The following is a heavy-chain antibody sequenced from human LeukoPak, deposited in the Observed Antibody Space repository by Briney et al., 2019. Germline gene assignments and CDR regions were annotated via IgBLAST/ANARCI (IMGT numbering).Heavy chain of an antibody. V-gene: IGHV3-7*05. D-gene: IGHD2-21*02. CDR3: ARATMTDIVLDY. Sequence: PGGSLRLSCAASGFTVSSNYMSWVRQAAGKGLEWVANMKEEGSEKYCVDSVQGRFTISRDNAKNSLYLQMNSLRAEDTAVYYCARATMTDIVLDYWGQGTLVTVSS. CDR2: MKEEGSEK. J-gene: IGHJ4*02. CDR1: GFTVSSNY.